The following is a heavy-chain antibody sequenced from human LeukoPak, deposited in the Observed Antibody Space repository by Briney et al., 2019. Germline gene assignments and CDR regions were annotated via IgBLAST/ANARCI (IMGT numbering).Heavy chain of an antibody. CDR3: ARIGPRRLRVVPAAMFRGKYYGMDV. CDR1: GGSFSGYY. D-gene: IGHD2-2*01. CDR2: INHSGST. V-gene: IGHV4-34*01. J-gene: IGHJ6*04. Sequence: PSETLSLTCAVYGGSFSGYYWSWIRQPPGKGLGWIGEINHSGSTNYNPSLKSRVTISVDTSKNQFSLKLSSVTAADTAVYYCARIGPRRLRVVPAAMFRGKYYGMDVWGKGTTVTVSS.